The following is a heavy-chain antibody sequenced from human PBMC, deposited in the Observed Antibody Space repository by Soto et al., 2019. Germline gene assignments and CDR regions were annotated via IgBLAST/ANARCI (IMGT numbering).Heavy chain of an antibody. D-gene: IGHD2-8*01. CDR2: ISGSGGST. CDR1: GLTFSVYA. CDR3: AKGPGVPSHSDY. J-gene: IGHJ4*02. V-gene: IGHV3-23*01. Sequence: EVQLLESGGGLVQPGGSLRLSCAASGLTFSVYAMTWVRQAPGKGLEWVSVISGSGGSTYYADSVKGRFTIPRDNSKNALYLQMTILRADDTAVYYCAKGPGVPSHSDYWGQGTLVTVSS.